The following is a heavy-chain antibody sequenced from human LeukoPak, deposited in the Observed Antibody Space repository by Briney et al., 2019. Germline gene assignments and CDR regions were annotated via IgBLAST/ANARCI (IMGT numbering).Heavy chain of an antibody. D-gene: IGHD3-22*01. CDR3: ARGGPSYYYDSSGYPENWFDP. Sequence: PSQTLCLTCTASGVSISSGSFYWSWIGPPAGQGLEWIGRIYTSGSNYYNPSLKSRVTISVDPSKHQFSLKLSSVTAADTAVYYCARGGPSYYYDSSGYPENWFDPWGQGTLVTVSS. CDR2: IYTSGSN. CDR1: GVSISSGSFY. V-gene: IGHV4-61*02. J-gene: IGHJ5*02.